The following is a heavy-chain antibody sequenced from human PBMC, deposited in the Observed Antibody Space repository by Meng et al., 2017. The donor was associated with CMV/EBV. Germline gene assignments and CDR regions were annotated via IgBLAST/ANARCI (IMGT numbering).Heavy chain of an antibody. D-gene: IGHD2-2*01. CDR3: ARGLPAADPDAFDI. CDR1: GGTFSSYA. Sequence: SVKVSCKASGGTFSSYAISWVRQAPGQGLEWMGGTIPIFGTANYAQKFQGRVTITTDESTSTAYMELSSLRSEDTAVYYCARGLPAADPDAFDIWGQGTMVTVSS. J-gene: IGHJ3*02. V-gene: IGHV1-69*05. CDR2: TIPIFGTA.